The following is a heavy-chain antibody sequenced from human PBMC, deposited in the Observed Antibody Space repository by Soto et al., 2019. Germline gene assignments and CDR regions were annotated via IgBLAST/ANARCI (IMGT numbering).Heavy chain of an antibody. D-gene: IGHD3-22*01. V-gene: IGHV3-30*02. CDR3: AKDSSGYPGGYFDY. Sequence: GGSLRLSCAASGFSFSDYGIHWVRQAPGKGLEWLAFIWYDGSKKYYAKSVEGRFTISRDNSKNTLYLQMNSLRAEDTAVYYYAKDSSGYPGGYFDYWGQGTLVTVSS. CDR2: IWYDGSKK. CDR1: GFSFSDYG. J-gene: IGHJ4*02.